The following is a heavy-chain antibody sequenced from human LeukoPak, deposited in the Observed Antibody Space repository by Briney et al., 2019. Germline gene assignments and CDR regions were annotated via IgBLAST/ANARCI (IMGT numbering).Heavy chain of an antibody. D-gene: IGHD1-26*01. J-gene: IGHJ4*02. CDR2: IYSGGST. V-gene: IGHV3-53*01. CDR1: GFTVSSNY. Sequence: PGGSLRLSCAASGFTVSSNYMSWVRQAPGKGLEWASVIYSGGSTYYADSVKGRFTISRDNSKNTLYLQMNSLRAEDTAVYYCARLDYSGSFYFDYWGQGTLVTVSS. CDR3: ARLDYSGSFYFDY.